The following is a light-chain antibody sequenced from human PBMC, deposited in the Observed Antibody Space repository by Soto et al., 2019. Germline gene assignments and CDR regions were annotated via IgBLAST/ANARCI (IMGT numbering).Light chain of an antibody. CDR2: AAS. CDR3: QLTDSSPYT. Sequence: DLQMTQSPSTLSASVADSVTITCRASQKISTYLSWFKQRPGRAPDLLIFAASILHSGVPSRFSGSGSATHFTLTITGLQPEDFATYYCQLTDSSPYTFGQGTKLEI. J-gene: IGKJ2*01. CDR1: QKISTY. V-gene: IGKV1-39*01.